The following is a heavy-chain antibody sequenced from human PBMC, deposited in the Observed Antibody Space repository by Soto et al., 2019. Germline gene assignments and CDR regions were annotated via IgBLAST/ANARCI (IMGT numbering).Heavy chain of an antibody. CDR3: ARRRLITIFGVVISDPTDY. J-gene: IGHJ4*02. Sequence: SVKVSCKASGYTFTTYYMHWVRQAPGQGLEWMGGIIPIFGTANYAQKFQGRVTITADESTSTAYMELSSLRSEDTAVYYCARRRLITIFGVVISDPTDYWGQGTLVTVSS. CDR1: GYTFTTYY. CDR2: IIPIFGTA. V-gene: IGHV1-69*13. D-gene: IGHD3-3*01.